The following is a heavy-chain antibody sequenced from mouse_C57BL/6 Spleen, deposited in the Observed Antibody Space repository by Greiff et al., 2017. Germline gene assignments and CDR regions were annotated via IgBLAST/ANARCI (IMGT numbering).Heavy chain of an antibody. CDR1: GFNITDYY. D-gene: IGHD1-1*01. CDR2: IDPEDGDT. J-gene: IGHJ1*03. V-gene: IGHV14-1*01. CDR3: TTNYYGSSYGYLDV. Sequence: VQLQQSGAELVRPGASVKLSCTASGFNITDYYMHWVKQRPEQGLEWIGRIDPEDGDTEYAPKFQGKATMTADPSSNTAYLQLSSLTSEDTAVYYCTTNYYGSSYGYLDVWGTGTTVTVSS.